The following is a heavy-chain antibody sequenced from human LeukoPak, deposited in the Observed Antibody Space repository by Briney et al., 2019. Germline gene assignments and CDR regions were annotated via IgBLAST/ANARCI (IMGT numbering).Heavy chain of an antibody. V-gene: IGHV4-61*02. J-gene: IGHJ4*02. D-gene: IGHD2-15*01. CDR3: ARDRQEGGLRVSSFEY. CDR1: GASVSGGDYY. CDR2: IYGGVSSQRNPSH. Sequence: PSETLSLTCSVSGASVSGGDYYWSWIRQPAGKGLEWLGRIYGGVSSQRNPSHQYNPSLMSRLTISSDTSRNQFSLNLNSVTAADTAIYYCARDRQEGGLRVSSFEYWGRGTPVTVSS.